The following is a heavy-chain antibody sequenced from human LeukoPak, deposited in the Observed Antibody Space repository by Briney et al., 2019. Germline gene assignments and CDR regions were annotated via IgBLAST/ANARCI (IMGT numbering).Heavy chain of an antibody. CDR1: GFTFSSSA. J-gene: IGHJ4*02. D-gene: IGHD1-14*01. CDR2: ISGSGDST. V-gene: IGHV3-23*01. Sequence: GGSLRLSCAASGFTFSSSAMSWVRQAPGKGLEWVSTISGSGDSTWYADSVQGRFTISRDNSKYTLYLQMNSLRTEDTAIYYCAKDMTTATLFDYWGQGTLVTVSS. CDR3: AKDMTTATLFDY.